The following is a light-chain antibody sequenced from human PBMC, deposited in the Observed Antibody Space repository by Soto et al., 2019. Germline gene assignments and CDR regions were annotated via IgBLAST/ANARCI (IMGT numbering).Light chain of an antibody. V-gene: IGLV2-14*01. J-gene: IGLJ2*01. CDR2: EVS. Sequence: QSALTQPASVSGSPGQSITISCTGTSSDVGGYNYVSWYQQHPGKAPKRMISEVSNRPSGVSNRFSGSKSCNTASLTISGLQAEDEADYYCSSYTSSSTLVFGGGTKLTVL. CDR3: SSYTSSSTLV. CDR1: SSDVGGYNY.